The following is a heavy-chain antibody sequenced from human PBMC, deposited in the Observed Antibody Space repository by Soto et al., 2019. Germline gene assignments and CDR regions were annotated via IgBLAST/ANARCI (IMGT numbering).Heavy chain of an antibody. CDR3: ATGNYYGSGSYLPYFDY. Sequence: ASVKVSCKVSGYTLTELSMHWVRQAPGKGLEWMGGFDPEDGETIYAQKFQGRVTMTEDTSTDTAYMELSSLRSEDTAVYYCATGNYYGSGSYLPYFDYWGQGTLVTVSS. CDR1: GYTLTELS. J-gene: IGHJ4*02. V-gene: IGHV1-24*01. CDR2: FDPEDGET. D-gene: IGHD3-10*01.